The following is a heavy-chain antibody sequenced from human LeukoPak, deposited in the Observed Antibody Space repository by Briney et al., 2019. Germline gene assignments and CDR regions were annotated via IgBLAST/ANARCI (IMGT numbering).Heavy chain of an antibody. D-gene: IGHD3-10*01. V-gene: IGHV4-30-2*01. CDR1: GGSVSSGDYY. J-gene: IGHJ5*02. CDR2: IYHSGST. CDR3: AREALPGAEFDP. Sequence: SETLSLTCTVSGGSVSSGDYYWSWIRQPPGKGLEWLGYIYHSGSTYYNPSLKSRVTISVDRSKNQFSLKLSSVTAADTAVYYCAREALPGAEFDPWGQGTLVTVSS.